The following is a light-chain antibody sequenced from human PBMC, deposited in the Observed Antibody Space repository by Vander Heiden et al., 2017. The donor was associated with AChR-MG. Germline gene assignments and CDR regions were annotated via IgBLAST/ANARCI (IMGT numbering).Light chain of an antibody. CDR1: QSVSDK. Sequence: EIVMTQSPATLSVSPGERATLSCRASQSVSDKFAWYQQKPGQAPRLLIYGASTRATGIPARFSGSGSGTEFTLTISSLQSEDFAIYYCQQVNNWPLTFGGGTKVEI. J-gene: IGKJ4*01. CDR3: QQVNNWPLT. CDR2: GAS. V-gene: IGKV3-15*01.